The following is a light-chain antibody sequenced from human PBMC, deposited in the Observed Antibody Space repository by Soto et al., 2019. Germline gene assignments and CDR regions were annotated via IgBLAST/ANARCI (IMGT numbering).Light chain of an antibody. J-gene: IGKJ1*01. CDR3: QQYNSYWA. V-gene: IGKV1-5*03. CDR1: QGIGNA. CDR2: KAS. Sequence: QMTQAPSSLSASFGERVNISCRASQGIGNALGWYQQKPGKPPKVLIYKASSLRSGVPSRFSGSGSGTEFTLTISSLQPDDFATYYCQQYNSYWAFGQATKV.